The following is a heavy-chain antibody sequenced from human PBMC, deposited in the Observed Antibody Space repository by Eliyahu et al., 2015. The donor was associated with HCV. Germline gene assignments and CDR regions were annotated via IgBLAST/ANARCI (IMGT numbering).Heavy chain of an antibody. J-gene: IGHJ4*02. CDR3: AKDWGRSGVGATPDY. Sequence: SVQPGGSLRLPCAASGFTFSSYAMTWVRQAPGKGLEWVSXITDSGDRTTYADSVKGRFTISRDNSKNTLFLQLNSLRAEDTAIYYCAKDWGRSGVGATPDYWGQGTLVTVSS. D-gene: IGHD1-26*01. V-gene: IGHV3-23*01. CDR1: GFTFSSYA. CDR2: ITDSGDRT.